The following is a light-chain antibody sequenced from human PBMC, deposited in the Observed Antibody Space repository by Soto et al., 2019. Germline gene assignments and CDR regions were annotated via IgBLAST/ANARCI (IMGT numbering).Light chain of an antibody. CDR2: DAS. CDR3: QQYTNWHPGAT. J-gene: IGKJ3*01. V-gene: IGKV3-11*01. CDR1: QSVSSY. Sequence: EIVLTQSPATLSLSPGERATLSCRASQSVSSYLAWYQQKPGQAPRLLIYDASNRATGIPARFSGSGSGTDFTLNISGLEPEEFAVYYCQQYTNWHPGATFGPGTKV.